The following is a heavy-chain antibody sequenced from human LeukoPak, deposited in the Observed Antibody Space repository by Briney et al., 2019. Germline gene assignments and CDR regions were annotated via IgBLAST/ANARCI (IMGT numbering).Heavy chain of an antibody. D-gene: IGHD5-24*01. V-gene: IGHV3-74*01. J-gene: IGHJ4*02. CDR3: ARDRRKGMATIPTCFDY. Sequence: QSGGSLRRSCAASGFTFSSYWMHWVRQAPGKGLVWVSRINSDGSSTSYADSVKGRFTISRDNAKNKLYLQMNSLRAEDTAVYYCARDRRKGMATIPTCFDYWGQGTLVTVSS. CDR1: GFTFSSYW. CDR2: INSDGSST.